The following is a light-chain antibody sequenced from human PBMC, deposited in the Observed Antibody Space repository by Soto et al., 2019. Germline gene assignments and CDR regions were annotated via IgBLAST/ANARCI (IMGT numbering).Light chain of an antibody. CDR3: QQYHSFPLT. V-gene: IGKV4-1*01. CDR2: WAS. CDR1: QSVLHTSSNKIC. J-gene: IGKJ4*01. Sequence: DIVMTQSPDSLAVSLGERATINCKSSQSVLHTSSNKICLAWYQQKPGQPPKLLIYWASNREVGVPDRFSASGSATDFTLTISSLQAEDVAVYYCQQYHSFPLTFGGGTKVEIK.